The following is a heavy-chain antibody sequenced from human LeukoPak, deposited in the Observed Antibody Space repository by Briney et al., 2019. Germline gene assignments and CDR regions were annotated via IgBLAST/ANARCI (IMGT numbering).Heavy chain of an antibody. D-gene: IGHD4-17*01. Sequence: PSETLSLTCTVSGGSISSYYWSWIRQPPGKGLEWIGEINHSGSTNYNPSLKSRVTISVDTSKNQFSLKLSSVTAADTAVYYCASGPYGDYANYYMDVWGKGTTVTASS. V-gene: IGHV4-34*01. J-gene: IGHJ6*03. CDR1: GGSISSYY. CDR2: INHSGST. CDR3: ASGPYGDYANYYMDV.